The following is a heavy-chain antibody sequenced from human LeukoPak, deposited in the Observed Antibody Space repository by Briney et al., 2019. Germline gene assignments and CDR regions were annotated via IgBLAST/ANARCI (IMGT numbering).Heavy chain of an antibody. CDR1: GYTFTSYG. D-gene: IGHD3-3*01. CDR3: ARDDIDFWSGYYFDY. CDR2: ISAYNGNT. J-gene: IGHJ4*02. Sequence: GASVKVSCKASGYTFTSYGISWVRQAPGQGLEWMGRISAYNGNTNYAQKLQGRVTMTTDTSTSTAYMELRSLRSDDTAVYYCARDDIDFWSGYYFDYWGQGTLVTVS. V-gene: IGHV1-18*01.